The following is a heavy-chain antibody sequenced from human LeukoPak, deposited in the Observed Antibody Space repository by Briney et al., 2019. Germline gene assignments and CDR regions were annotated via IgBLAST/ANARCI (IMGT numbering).Heavy chain of an antibody. J-gene: IGHJ6*02. D-gene: IGHD3-3*01. CDR2: ISYDGSNK. CDR3: ARGYYDFWSGSPWPDYYYYYGMDV. V-gene: IGHV3-30-3*01. Sequence: GGSLRLSCAASGFTFSSYAMHWVRQAPGKGLEWVAVISYDGSNKYYADSVKGRFTISRDNSKNTLYLQMNSLRAEDTAVYYCARGYYDFWSGSPWPDYYYYYGMDVWGQGTTVTVSS. CDR1: GFTFSSYA.